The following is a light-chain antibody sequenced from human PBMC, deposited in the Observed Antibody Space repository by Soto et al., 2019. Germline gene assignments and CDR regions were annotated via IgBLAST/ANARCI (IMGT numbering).Light chain of an antibody. Sequence: SYELTQPLSVSVALGQTARITCGGNNIASKNVHWYQQKPGQAPVLVISRIANRPSGIPERFSGSNSGNMATLTITIAQAGDEADYYCQVWDSSTPVVFGGGTKLTVL. CDR3: QVWDSSTPVV. J-gene: IGLJ2*01. CDR2: RIA. CDR1: NIASKN. V-gene: IGLV3-9*01.